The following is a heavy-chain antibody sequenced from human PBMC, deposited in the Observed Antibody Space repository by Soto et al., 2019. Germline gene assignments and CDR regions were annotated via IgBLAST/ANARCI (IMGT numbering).Heavy chain of an antibody. CDR3: ARASTYYYDSSGQLIDD. Sequence: TLCRACPVLGASISSGDDYGSGIRQPPGKGLEWIGYIDYSWVTYYSPSLRSPLTISVDRPNNQFSRKLSSLTAADTAVYFCARASTYYYDSSGQLIDDWGQGTLVTVS. V-gene: IGHV4-30-4*01. D-gene: IGHD3-22*01. J-gene: IGHJ4*02. CDR2: IDYSWVT. CDR1: GASISSGDDY.